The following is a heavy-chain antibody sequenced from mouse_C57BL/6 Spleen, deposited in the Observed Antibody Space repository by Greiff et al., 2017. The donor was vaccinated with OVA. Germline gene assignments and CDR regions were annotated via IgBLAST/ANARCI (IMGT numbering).Heavy chain of an antibody. CDR1: GFTFSDYG. J-gene: IGHJ4*01. CDR3: ARGGGNHAMDY. V-gene: IGHV5-17*01. Sequence: DVQLVESGGGLVKPGGSLKLSCAASGFTFSDYGMHWVRQAPEKGLEWVAYISSGSSTNYYADTVKGRFTISRDNAKNTLFLQMTSLRSEDTAMYYCARGGGNHAMDYWGQGTSVTVSS. D-gene: IGHD2-1*01. CDR2: ISSGSSTN.